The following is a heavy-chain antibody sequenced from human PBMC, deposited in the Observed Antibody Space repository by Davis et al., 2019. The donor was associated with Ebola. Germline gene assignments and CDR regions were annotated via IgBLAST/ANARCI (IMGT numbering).Heavy chain of an antibody. CDR2: IRYAATNE. CDR3: VRDTYYYYNTMDV. V-gene: IGHV3-30*02. CDR1: GFTFSSYG. Sequence: GESLKISCAASGFTFSSYGMHWVRQAPGKGLEWVAFIRYAATNEYYADSVKGRFTISRDNSKNTLYLQMNSLRAEDTAVYYCVRDTYYYYNTMDVWGKGTAVTVSS. J-gene: IGHJ6*04.